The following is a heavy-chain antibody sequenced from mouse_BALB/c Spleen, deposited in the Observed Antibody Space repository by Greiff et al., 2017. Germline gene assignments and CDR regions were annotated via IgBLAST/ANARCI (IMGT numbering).Heavy chain of an antibody. D-gene: IGHD1-1*01. Sequence: DVMLVESGGGLVQPGGSMKLSCVASGFTFSNYWMNWVRQSPEKGLEWVAEIRLKSNNYATHYAESVKGRFTISRDDSKSSVYLQMNNLRAEDTGIYYCTRGYGSSYWYFDVWGAGTTVTVSS. V-gene: IGHV6-6*02. CDR3: TRGYGSSYWYFDV. CDR1: GFTFSNYW. J-gene: IGHJ1*01. CDR2: IRLKSNNYAT.